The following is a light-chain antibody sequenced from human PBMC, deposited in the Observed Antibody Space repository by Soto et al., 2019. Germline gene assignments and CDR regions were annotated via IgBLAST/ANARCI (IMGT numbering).Light chain of an antibody. CDR2: EVD. CDR1: SSDIGKYNY. V-gene: IGLV2-8*01. J-gene: IGLJ1*01. Sequence: ALTQPPSASGSPGQSVTISCTGTSSDIGKYNYVSWYQQHPGKAPKLLVYEVDRRPAGVPDRFSGSKSANTASLTVSGLQPEDEADYYCSSYTGTDNLLYVFGTGTKVTVL. CDR3: SSYTGTDNLLYV.